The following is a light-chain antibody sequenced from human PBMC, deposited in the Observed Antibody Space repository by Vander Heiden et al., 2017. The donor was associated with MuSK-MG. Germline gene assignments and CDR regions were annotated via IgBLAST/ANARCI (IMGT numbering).Light chain of an antibody. CDR1: QGTRND. Sequence: AIQMTQSPSSLSASVGDRVTITCRASQGTRNDLGWYQQKPGKAPKLLIYAASSLQSGVPSRFSGSGSGKDFTLTISSLQPEDFATDYCLQDYNYPPTFGQGTKVEIK. J-gene: IGKJ1*01. CDR2: AAS. CDR3: LQDYNYPPT. V-gene: IGKV1-6*01.